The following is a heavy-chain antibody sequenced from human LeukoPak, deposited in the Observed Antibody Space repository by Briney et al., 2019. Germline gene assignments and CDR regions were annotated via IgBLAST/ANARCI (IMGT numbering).Heavy chain of an antibody. Sequence: PGGSLRLSCAASGFTFNTYAMSWVRQAPGKGLEWVSSISGSGGTTYYADSMKGRFTISRDNSKNTLYLQMSSLRAEDTAVYYCTREERQAGFDYWGQGTLVTVSS. J-gene: IGHJ4*02. D-gene: IGHD1-1*01. V-gene: IGHV3-23*01. CDR3: TREERQAGFDY. CDR2: ISGSGGTT. CDR1: GFTFNTYA.